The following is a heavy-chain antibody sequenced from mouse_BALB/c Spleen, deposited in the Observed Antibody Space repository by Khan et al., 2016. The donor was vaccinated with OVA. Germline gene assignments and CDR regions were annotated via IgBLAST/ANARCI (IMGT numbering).Heavy chain of an antibody. D-gene: IGHD3-3*01. J-gene: IGHJ3*01. Sequence: VQLQQSGPELMKPGASVNISCKASDYSFTSYYIHWVKQSHGKSLEWIGYIDPFNGGTDYNQKFKGKATLTVDKSSNTAYMHLSSLTSEDSAVYYGARGTFDYWGQGTLVTVSA. CDR1: DYSFTSYY. CDR3: ARGTFDY. V-gene: IGHV1S135*01. CDR2: IDPFNGGT.